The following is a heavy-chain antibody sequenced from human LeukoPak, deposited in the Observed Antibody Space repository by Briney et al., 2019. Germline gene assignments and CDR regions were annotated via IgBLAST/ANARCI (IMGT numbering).Heavy chain of an antibody. D-gene: IGHD3-10*01. CDR2: IIPIFGTP. J-gene: IGHJ4*02. V-gene: IGHV1-69*15. CDR3: ARDHRSGSFSQFDF. CDR1: GGTFSSYA. Sequence: VKVSCKASGGTFSSYAISWVRQAPGQGLEWMGKIIPIFGTPNYAQKFQGRVTITADDSTSTAYMELSSLRSEDTAVYYCARDHRSGSFSQFDFWGQGTLVTVSS.